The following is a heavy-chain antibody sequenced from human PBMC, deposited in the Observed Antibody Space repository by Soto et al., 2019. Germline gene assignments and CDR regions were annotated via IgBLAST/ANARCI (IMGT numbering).Heavy chain of an antibody. Sequence: GGSLRLSCAASGFTFDDYDMAWVRQSQGKGLEWISDINWNGRSTNYADSVRGRFTISRDNAKNALFLQMDSLRVEDTAFYFCARAIVGPAGREASYYTMDVWGHGTTVTVSS. D-gene: IGHD3-10*01. CDR3: ARAIVGPAGREASYYTMDV. CDR1: GFTFDDYD. V-gene: IGHV3-20*04. J-gene: IGHJ6*02. CDR2: INWNGRST.